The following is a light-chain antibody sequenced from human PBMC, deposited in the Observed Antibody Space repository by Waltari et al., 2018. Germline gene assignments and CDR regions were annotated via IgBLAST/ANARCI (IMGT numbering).Light chain of an antibody. Sequence: DIVMTQSPLSLPVPPGEPASIPCRSSQSLLHSNGYNYLDWYLQKPGQSPQLLIYLGSNRASGVPDRFSGSGSGTDFTLKISRVEAEDVGVYYCMQALQTPYTFGQGTKLEIK. CDR2: LGS. CDR1: QSLLHSNGYNY. CDR3: MQALQTPYT. J-gene: IGKJ2*01. V-gene: IGKV2-28*01.